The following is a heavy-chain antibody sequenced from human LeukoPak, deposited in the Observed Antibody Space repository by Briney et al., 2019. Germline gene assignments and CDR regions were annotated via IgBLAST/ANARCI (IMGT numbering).Heavy chain of an antibody. CDR2: TSASGATT. D-gene: IGHD1-1*01. Sequence: GGSLRLSCAASGFTLRSYDLNWVRQAPGKGLEWVSRTSASGATTFYADSVRGRFTISRDNSKNTLYLQMNSLRAEDTAVYYCANQLGSPWGQGTLVTVSS. CDR3: ANQLGSP. CDR1: GFTLRSYD. J-gene: IGHJ5*02. V-gene: IGHV3-23*01.